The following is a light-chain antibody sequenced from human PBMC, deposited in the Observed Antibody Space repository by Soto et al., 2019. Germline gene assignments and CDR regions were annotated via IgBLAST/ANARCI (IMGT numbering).Light chain of an antibody. V-gene: IGLV2-14*01. CDR1: SSDVSGYNY. CDR2: EVS. Sequence: QSALTQPASVSGSPGQSITISCTGTSSDVSGYNYVSWYQQHPGKAPKLMIYEVSNRPSGVSNRFSGSKSGNRASLTISGLQAEDEADYYCSSYTSSSTVVFGGGTKLTVL. CDR3: SSYTSSSTVV. J-gene: IGLJ2*01.